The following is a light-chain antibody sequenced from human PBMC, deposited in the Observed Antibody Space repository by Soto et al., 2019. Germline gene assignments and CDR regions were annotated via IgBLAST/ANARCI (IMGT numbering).Light chain of an antibody. V-gene: IGKV3D-20*01. J-gene: IGKJ1*01. CDR1: QSVSRSY. CDR2: DAS. Sequence: EIVLTQSPATLSLSPGERATLSCGASQSVSRSYLAWYQQKGGLAPRLLIYDASTRATGIPDRFSGSGSGTDFTLTISRLEPEDFAVYYCQQYGRAPWTFGQGTKVEIK. CDR3: QQYGRAPWT.